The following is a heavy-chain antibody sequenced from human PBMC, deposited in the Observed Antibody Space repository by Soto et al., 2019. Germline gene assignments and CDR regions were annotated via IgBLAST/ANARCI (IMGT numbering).Heavy chain of an antibody. CDR3: ARVGVIGAFDI. CDR2: IYYSGST. D-gene: IGHD3-10*01. V-gene: IGHV4-59*01. Sequence: ETLSLTCTVSGGSISSYYWSWIRQPPGKGLEWIGYIYYSGSTNYNPSLKSRVTISVDTSKNQFSLKLSSVTAADTAVYYCARVGVIGAFDIWGQGTMVTVSS. J-gene: IGHJ3*02. CDR1: GGSISSYY.